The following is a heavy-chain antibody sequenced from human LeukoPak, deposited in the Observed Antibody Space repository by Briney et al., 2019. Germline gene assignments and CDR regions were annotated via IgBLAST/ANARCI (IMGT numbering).Heavy chain of an antibody. V-gene: IGHV4-30-2*03. CDR2: IYHSGST. CDR3: ARRAPLLWFGELRGSNWFDP. J-gene: IGHJ5*02. D-gene: IGHD3-10*01. Sequence: SQTLSLTCAVSGGSISSGGYSWRWIRQPPGKGLEWIGYIYHSGSTYYNPSLKSRVTISVDTSKNQFSLKLSPVTAADTAVYYCARRAPLLWFGELRGSNWFDPWGQGTLVTVSS. CDR1: GGSISSGGYS.